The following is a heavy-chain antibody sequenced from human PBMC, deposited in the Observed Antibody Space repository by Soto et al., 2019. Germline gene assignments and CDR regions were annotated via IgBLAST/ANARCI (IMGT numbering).Heavy chain of an antibody. Sequence: QVHLVQSGAEVKKPGASVKVSCKGSGYTFTSYGITWVRQAPGQGLEWMGWISAHNGNTDYAQRLQGRVTVTRDTSTSTAYRQLRSRRSDVTAVYYCARGRYGDYWGQGAQVTVPS. CDR1: GYTFTSYG. V-gene: IGHV1-18*01. J-gene: IGHJ4*02. D-gene: IGHD1-1*01. CDR2: ISAHNGNT. CDR3: ARGRYGDY.